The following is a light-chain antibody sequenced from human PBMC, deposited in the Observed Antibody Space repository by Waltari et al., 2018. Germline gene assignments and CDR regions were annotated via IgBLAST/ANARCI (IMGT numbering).Light chain of an antibody. CDR3: CSYAGRGTYV. V-gene: IGLV2-23*02. CDR2: EVF. CDR1: THGFGRYYL. Sequence: QSALTQPASVSGTPGPSITIPCSGTTHGFGRYYLVPWYQQHPGEAPKPLICEVFKRPPDTSSRFSGAKSGSTASLTISGLQPEDEADYYCCSYAGRGTYVFGSGTKVTVL. J-gene: IGLJ1*01.